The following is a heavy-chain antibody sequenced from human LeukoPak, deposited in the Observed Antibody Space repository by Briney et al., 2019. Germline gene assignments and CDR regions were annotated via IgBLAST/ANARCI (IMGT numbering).Heavy chain of an antibody. Sequence: ASVKVSCKASGYTFTGYYMHWVRQAPGQGLEWMGWINPNSGGTNYAQKFQGRVTMTRDTSISTAYMELSRLRSGDTAVYYCARQLEGVPAALFDYWGQGTLVTVSS. D-gene: IGHD2-2*01. CDR2: INPNSGGT. CDR1: GYTFTGYY. V-gene: IGHV1-2*02. CDR3: ARQLEGVPAALFDY. J-gene: IGHJ4*02.